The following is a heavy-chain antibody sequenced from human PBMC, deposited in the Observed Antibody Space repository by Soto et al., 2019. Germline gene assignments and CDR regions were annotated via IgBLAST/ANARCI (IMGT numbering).Heavy chain of an antibody. CDR3: AADRKGGRITMVRGPKGFDP. J-gene: IGHJ5*02. CDR1: GFTFTSSA. CDR2: IVVGGGNT. D-gene: IGHD3-10*01. V-gene: IGHV1-58*01. Sequence: SVKVSCKASGFTFTSSAVQWVRQARGQRLEWIGWIVVGGGNTNYAQKFQERVTITRDMSTSTAYMELSSLRSEDTAVYYCAADRKGGRITMVRGPKGFDPWGQGTLVTVSS.